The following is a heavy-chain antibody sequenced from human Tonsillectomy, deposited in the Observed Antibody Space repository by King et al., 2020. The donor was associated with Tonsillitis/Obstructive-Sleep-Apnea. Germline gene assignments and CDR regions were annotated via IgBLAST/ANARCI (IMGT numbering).Heavy chain of an antibody. CDR3: ARDVGYCSSTSCRPLNFDY. CDR1: GDSISSYY. Sequence: QLQESGPGLVKPSETLSLTCAVSGDSISSYYWNWIRQPPGKGLEWIGYIYYSGSTNYNPSLMSRVTISADTSKNHFSLRLSSVTAAATAVYYCARDVGYCSSTSCRPLNFDYWGQGTLVTVSS. V-gene: IGHV4-59*01. CDR2: IYYSGST. J-gene: IGHJ4*02. D-gene: IGHD2-2*01.